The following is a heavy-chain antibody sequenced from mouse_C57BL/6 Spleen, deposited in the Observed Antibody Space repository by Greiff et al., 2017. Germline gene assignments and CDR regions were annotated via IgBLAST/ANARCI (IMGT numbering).Heavy chain of an antibody. V-gene: IGHV1-77*01. Sequence: QVQLQQSGAELVKPGASVKISCKASGYTFTDYYINWVKQRPGQGLEWIGKIGPGSGSTYYNEKFKGKATLTADKSSSPAYMQLSSLTSEDSAVYFCARRPLDYYGSSYSYYFDYWGQGTTLTVSS. D-gene: IGHD1-1*01. CDR3: ARRPLDYYGSSYSYYFDY. CDR2: IGPGSGST. J-gene: IGHJ2*01. CDR1: GYTFTDYY.